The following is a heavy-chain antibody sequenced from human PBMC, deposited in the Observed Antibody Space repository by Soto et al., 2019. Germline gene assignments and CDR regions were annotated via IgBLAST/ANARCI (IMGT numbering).Heavy chain of an antibody. CDR1: GYTFTDYF. Sequence: QVQLVQSGAEVRKPGASVKVACKASGYTFTDYFIHWVRQAPGQGLEWMGWINPATGGTVYAQNFQGRVTMARDTPVSTVNMELSRLRSGDTALYYFARSTQYSASLEFDYWGQGTLVAVSS. V-gene: IGHV1-2*02. CDR3: ARSTQYSASLEFDY. J-gene: IGHJ4*02. CDR2: INPATGGT. D-gene: IGHD1-1*01.